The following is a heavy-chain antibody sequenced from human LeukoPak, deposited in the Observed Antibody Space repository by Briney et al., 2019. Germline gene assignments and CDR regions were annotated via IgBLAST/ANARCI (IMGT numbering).Heavy chain of an antibody. V-gene: IGHV4-34*01. CDR2: INHSGST. J-gene: IGHJ4*02. D-gene: IGHD3-3*01. CDR1: GGSFSGYY. CDR3: ARGGGSGYLDY. Sequence: SETLSLTCAVYGGSFSGYYWSWIRQPPGKGLEWIGEINHSGSTNYNPSLKSRVTISVDTSKNQFSLKLSSVTAAETAVYYCARGGGSGYLDYWGQGTLVSVSS.